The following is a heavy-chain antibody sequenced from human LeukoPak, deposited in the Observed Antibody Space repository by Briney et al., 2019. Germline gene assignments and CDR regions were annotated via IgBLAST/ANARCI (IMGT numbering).Heavy chain of an antibody. Sequence: SETLSLTCAVYGGSFSGYHWSWIRQPPGKGLEWIGEINHSGSTNYNPSLKSRVTISVDTSKNQFSLKLSSVTAADTAVYYCAGRDVVAKKYYFDYWGQGTLVTVSS. CDR3: AGRDVVAKKYYFDY. V-gene: IGHV4-34*01. CDR1: GGSFSGYH. CDR2: INHSGST. D-gene: IGHD2-15*01. J-gene: IGHJ4*02.